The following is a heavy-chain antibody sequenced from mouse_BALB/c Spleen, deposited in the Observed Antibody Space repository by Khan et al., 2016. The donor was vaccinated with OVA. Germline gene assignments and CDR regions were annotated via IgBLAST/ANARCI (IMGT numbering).Heavy chain of an antibody. CDR1: GYTFTDYV. CDR3: ARGGNGFDY. CDR2: ISTYNGYI. V-gene: IGHV1S137*01. Sequence: QVQLKQSGPEVVRPGVSVKISCKGSGYTFTDYVMHWVKQSHAKSLEWIGIISTYNGYINYNKKLKGKATLTVDKSSSTAYLELARLTSEDSAVYYCARGGNGFDYWGQGTTLTVSS. J-gene: IGHJ2*01. D-gene: IGHD2-1*01.